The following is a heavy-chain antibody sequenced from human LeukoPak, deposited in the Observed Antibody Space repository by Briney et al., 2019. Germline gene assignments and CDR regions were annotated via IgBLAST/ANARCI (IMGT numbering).Heavy chain of an antibody. D-gene: IGHD4-17*01. CDR1: GFTFSNYW. CDR3: AKGGATVIDY. CDR2: INSDGSST. J-gene: IGHJ4*02. Sequence: PGGSLRLSCAVSGFTFSNYWMHWVRQAPGKGLVWVSRINSDGSSTTSADSVKGRFTISRDNAKNTLYLQMNSLRAEDTAVYYCAKGGATVIDYWGQGTPVTVSS. V-gene: IGHV3-74*01.